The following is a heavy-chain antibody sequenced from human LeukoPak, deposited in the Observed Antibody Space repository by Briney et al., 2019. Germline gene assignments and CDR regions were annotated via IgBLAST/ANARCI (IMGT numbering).Heavy chain of an antibody. D-gene: IGHD6-19*01. V-gene: IGHV3-23*01. CDR3: AKGHGSGWYGYFDY. CDR2: ISSGGDST. CDR1: GFTFSSYV. J-gene: IGHJ4*02. Sequence: GGSLRLSCAAPGFTFSSYVLGWVRQAPGQGLEWVSTISSGGDSTSYADSVKGRFAISRDNSQSTLFLQLNSLRVEDTAVYYCAKGHGSGWYGYFDYWGQGTLVTVSS.